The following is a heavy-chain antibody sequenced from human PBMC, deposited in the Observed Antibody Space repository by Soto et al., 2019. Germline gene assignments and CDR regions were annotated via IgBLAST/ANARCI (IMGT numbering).Heavy chain of an antibody. CDR3: ARGGRGYSYGTYYYYGMDV. Sequence: GGSLRLSCAASGFTFSSYAMHWVRQAPGKXLEWVAVISYDGSNKYYADSVKGRFTISRDNSKNTLYLQMNSLRAEDTAVYYCARGGRGYSYGTYYYYGMDVWGQGTTVTVSS. CDR1: GFTFSSYA. J-gene: IGHJ6*02. D-gene: IGHD5-18*01. V-gene: IGHV3-30-3*01. CDR2: ISYDGSNK.